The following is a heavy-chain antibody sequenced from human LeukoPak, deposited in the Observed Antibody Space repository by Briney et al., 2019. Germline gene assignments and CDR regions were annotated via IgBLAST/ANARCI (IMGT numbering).Heavy chain of an antibody. J-gene: IGHJ4*02. CDR1: GFTVSSNY. V-gene: IGHV3-66*01. CDR3: SRFEYSSSFHY. D-gene: IGHD6-6*01. Sequence: PGGSLRLSCAASGFTVSSNYMSWVRQAPGKGLEWVSVIYSGGSTYYADSVKGRFTISRDNSKNTLYLQMNSLRAEDTAMYYCSRFEYSSSFHYWGQGTLVTVSS. CDR2: IYSGGST.